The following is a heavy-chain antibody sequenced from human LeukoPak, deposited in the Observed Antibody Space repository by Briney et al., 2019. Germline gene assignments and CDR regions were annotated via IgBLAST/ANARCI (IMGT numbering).Heavy chain of an antibody. D-gene: IGHD3-10*01. CDR1: GYSFTIYY. Sequence: ASVKVSCKPSGYSFTIYYIHWVRQAPGQGLEWMRIINPSDGSTVYAQKFQGRVTMTRDKSTSTVYMELSSLTSEDMAVYYCARVGPGGSYFFDYWGQGSLVTVSS. CDR3: ARVGPGGSYFFDY. J-gene: IGHJ4*02. V-gene: IGHV1-46*01. CDR2: INPSDGST.